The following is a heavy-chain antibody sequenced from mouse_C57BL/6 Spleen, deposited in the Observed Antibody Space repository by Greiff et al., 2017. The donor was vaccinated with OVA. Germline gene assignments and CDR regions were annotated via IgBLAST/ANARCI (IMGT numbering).Heavy chain of an antibody. J-gene: IGHJ2*01. Sequence: QVQLQQSGAELVRPGASVTLSCKASGYTFTDYEMHWVKQTPVHGLEWIGAIDPETGGTAYNQKFKGKAILTADKSSSTAYMELRSLTSEDSAVYYCTRGGLDYYGSSLNDFDYWGQGTTLTVSS. V-gene: IGHV1-15*01. CDR2: IDPETGGT. CDR3: TRGGLDYYGSSLNDFDY. CDR1: GYTFTDYE. D-gene: IGHD1-1*01.